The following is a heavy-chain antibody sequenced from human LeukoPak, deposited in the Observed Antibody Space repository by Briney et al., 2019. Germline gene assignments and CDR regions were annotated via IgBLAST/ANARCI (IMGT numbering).Heavy chain of an antibody. CDR2: IYYSGST. D-gene: IGHD6-13*01. J-gene: IGHJ4*02. CDR3: ARAFIPSSSWYLDYFDY. V-gene: IGHV4-39*07. Sequence: PSETLSLTCSVSGGSISSSSNYYWGWIRQPPGKGLEWIGSIYYSGSTYYNTSLKSRVTISVDTSKNQFSLKLSSVTAADTAVYYCARAFIPSSSWYLDYFDYWGQGTLVTVSS. CDR1: GGSISSSSNYY.